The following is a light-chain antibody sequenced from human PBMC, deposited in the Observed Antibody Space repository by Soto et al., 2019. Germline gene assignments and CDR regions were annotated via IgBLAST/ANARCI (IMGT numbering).Light chain of an antibody. Sequence: QAVVTQPPSASGTPGQRVTISCSGSRSNIGINTVNWYQHVPGTAPKLLIHTNNQRPSGVPDRVSGSKFGTSASLAISGLRSEDEADYYCASWDDSVNGVVFGGGTQLTVL. J-gene: IGLJ3*02. CDR1: RSNIGINT. V-gene: IGLV1-44*01. CDR2: TNN. CDR3: ASWDDSVNGVV.